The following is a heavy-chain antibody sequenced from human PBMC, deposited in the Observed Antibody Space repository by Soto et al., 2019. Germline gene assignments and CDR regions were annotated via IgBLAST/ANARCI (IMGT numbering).Heavy chain of an antibody. V-gene: IGHV3-9*01. D-gene: IGHD6-19*01. J-gene: IGHJ1*01. CDR1: GFTFDDYA. CDR2: ISWNSGSI. CDR3: AKAPRFGWYRAEYFQH. Sequence: GGSLRLSCAASGFTFDDYAMHWVRQAPGKGLEWVSGISWNSGSIGYADSVKGRFTISRDNAKNSLYLQMNSLRAEDTALYYCAKAPRFGWYRAEYFQHWGQGTLVTVSS.